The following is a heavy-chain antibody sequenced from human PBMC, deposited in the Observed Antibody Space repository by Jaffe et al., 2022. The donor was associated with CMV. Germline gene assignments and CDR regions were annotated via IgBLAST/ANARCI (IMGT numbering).Heavy chain of an antibody. CDR1: GGSISSSSYY. Sequence: QLQLQESGPGLVKPSETLSLTCTVSGGSISSSSYYWGWIRQPPGKGLEWIGSIYYSGSTYYNPSLKSRVTISVDTSKNQFSLKLSSVTAADTAVYYCARHHRQYYDSSGYSDYWGQGTLVTVSS. V-gene: IGHV4-39*01. D-gene: IGHD3-22*01. CDR3: ARHHRQYYDSSGYSDY. J-gene: IGHJ4*02. CDR2: IYYSGST.